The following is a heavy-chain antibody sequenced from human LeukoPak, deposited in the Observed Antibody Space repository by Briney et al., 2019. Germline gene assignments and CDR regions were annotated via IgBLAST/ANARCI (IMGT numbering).Heavy chain of an antibody. J-gene: IGHJ5*02. Sequence: PSEILSLTCAVYGGSFSGYYWSWIRQPPGKGLEWIGEINHSGSTNYNPSLKSRVTISVDTSKNQFSLKLSSVTAADTAVYYCAKGSGGRRPNWFDPWGQGTLVTVSS. D-gene: IGHD2-15*01. CDR2: INHSGST. CDR1: GGSFSGYY. V-gene: IGHV4-34*01. CDR3: AKGSGGRRPNWFDP.